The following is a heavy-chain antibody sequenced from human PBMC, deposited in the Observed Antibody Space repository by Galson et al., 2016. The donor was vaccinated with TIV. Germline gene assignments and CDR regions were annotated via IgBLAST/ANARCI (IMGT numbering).Heavy chain of an antibody. CDR1: GFSLNSDGMC. Sequence: PALVKPTQTLTLTCTLSGFSLNSDGMCVSWIRQPPGKALEWLARIDWDGDKYYSTFLQTRLTISKDTSKNQVVLTMTNMDPVDTATYYCVRTPYGDSFGWYFDLWGRGTLVTVSS. D-gene: IGHD4-17*01. J-gene: IGHJ2*01. CDR2: IDWDGDK. CDR3: VRTPYGDSFGWYFDL. V-gene: IGHV2-70*11.